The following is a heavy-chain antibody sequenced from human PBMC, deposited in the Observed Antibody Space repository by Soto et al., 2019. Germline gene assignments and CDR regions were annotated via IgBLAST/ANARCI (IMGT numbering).Heavy chain of an antibody. V-gene: IGHV3-30*04. CDR3: ARDYYKYYDSSGYYRSPAY. Sequence: GGSLRLSCAASGFTFSSFAMHWVRQAPGKGLEWVAIVSYDGGTKYYADSVKGRFTISRDNSRNTLFLQMNSLRAEDTAVYYCARDYYKYYDSSGYYRSPAYWGQGTLVTVSS. CDR1: GFTFSSFA. D-gene: IGHD3-22*01. CDR2: VSYDGGTK. J-gene: IGHJ4*02.